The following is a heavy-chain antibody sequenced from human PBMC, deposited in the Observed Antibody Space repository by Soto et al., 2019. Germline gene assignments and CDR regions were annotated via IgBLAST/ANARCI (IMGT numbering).Heavy chain of an antibody. CDR1: GDTFKNSV. D-gene: IGHD3-10*01. CDR3: VAELDFGKLSVV. CDR2: TIPLFGTT. Sequence: QVQLVQSGVEVKKPGSSVSVSCKASGDTFKNSVISWVRQAPGQGLEWMGGTIPLFGTTDYAQKFQGRLTITKDEYTTTAYMEVSRLKTEDTAVYYCVAELDFGKLSVVWGQGTTVIVSS. J-gene: IGHJ6*02. V-gene: IGHV1-69*01.